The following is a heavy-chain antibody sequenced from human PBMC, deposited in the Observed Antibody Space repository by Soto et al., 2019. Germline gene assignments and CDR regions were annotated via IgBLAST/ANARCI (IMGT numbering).Heavy chain of an antibody. CDR2: VNPSGGHT. D-gene: IGHD2-21*02. V-gene: IGHV1-46*01. J-gene: IGHJ4*02. CDR1: GDTFTDYY. Sequence: QVQLMQSGAEVKKPGASVKVSCKASGDTFTDYYIHWVRQAPGQGLEWMGTVNPSGGHTTYAQHFLGRVTMTRDTSTRTLCMELTSLTSDDTDIYYCARGGHVVVVTAALDYWGQGTLVTVSS. CDR3: ARGGHVVVVTAALDY.